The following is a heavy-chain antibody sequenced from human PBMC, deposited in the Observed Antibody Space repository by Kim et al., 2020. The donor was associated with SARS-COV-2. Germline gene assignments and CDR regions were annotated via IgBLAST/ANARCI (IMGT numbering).Heavy chain of an antibody. CDR3: TPGRAGDY. CDR1: GFTFSGSA. CDR2: IRSKANSYAT. V-gene: IGHV3-73*01. Sequence: GGSLRLSCAASGFTFSGSAMHWVRQASGKGLEWVGLIRSKANSYATAYAASGKGRFTRSRDDSTNTAYLQRNSLKTEDTAVYYCTPGRAGDYWGQGTPVTLSS. D-gene: IGHD3-10*01. J-gene: IGHJ4*02.